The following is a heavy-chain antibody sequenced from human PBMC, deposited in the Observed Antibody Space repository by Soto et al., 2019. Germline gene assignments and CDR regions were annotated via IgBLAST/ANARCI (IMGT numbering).Heavy chain of an antibody. D-gene: IGHD3-16*02. CDR3: ARSIMITFGGFISPPFWYFDL. Sequence: QVQLVQSGAEVKKPGSSVKVSCKASGGTFSSYAISWVRQAPGQGLEWMGGIIPIFGTANYAQKFQGRVTITADESTSTAYMELSSLRSEDTAVYYCARSIMITFGGFISPPFWYFDLWGRGTLVTVSS. CDR1: GGTFSSYA. CDR2: IIPIFGTA. V-gene: IGHV1-69*01. J-gene: IGHJ2*01.